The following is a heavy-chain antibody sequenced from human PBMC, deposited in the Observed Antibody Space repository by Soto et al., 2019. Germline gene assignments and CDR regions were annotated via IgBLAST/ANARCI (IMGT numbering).Heavy chain of an antibody. CDR2: IYTSGST. CDR3: ARAQGVYAPGYGMDV. CDR1: GGSISSYY. J-gene: IGHJ6*02. D-gene: IGHD6-6*01. Sequence: SETLSLTCTVSGGSISSYYWSCIRQPAGKGLEWIVRIYTSGSTNYNPSLKSRVTMSVDTSKNQFSLKLSSVTAADTAVYYCARAQGVYAPGYGMDVWGQGTTVTVSS. V-gene: IGHV4-4*07.